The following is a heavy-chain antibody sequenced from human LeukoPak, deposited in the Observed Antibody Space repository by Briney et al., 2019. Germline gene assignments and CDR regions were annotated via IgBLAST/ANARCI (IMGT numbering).Heavy chain of an antibody. J-gene: IGHJ6*02. CDR1: GYSFTSYW. CDR2: IYPGDSDT. D-gene: IGHD4-17*01. V-gene: IGHV5-51*01. CDR3: ARQAPYGDYDDYYYYGMDV. Sequence: PGESLKISCKGSGYSFTSYWIGWVRQMPGKGLEWMGIIYPGDSDTRYSPSFQGQVTISADKSIRTAYLEWSSLKASDTAMYYCARQAPYGDYDDYYYYGMDVWGQGTTVTVSS.